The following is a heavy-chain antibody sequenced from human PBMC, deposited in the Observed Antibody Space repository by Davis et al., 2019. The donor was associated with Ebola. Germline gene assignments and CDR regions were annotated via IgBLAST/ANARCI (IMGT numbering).Heavy chain of an antibody. CDR2: MNPNSGNT. Sequence: ASVKVSCKASGYTFSSYGITWVRQAPGQGLEWMGWMNPNSGNTDYAQKFQGRVMMTRDTSINTAYMELSSLRSEDTAVYYCTRTMGRWFGDLTGMDVWGKGTTVTVSS. CDR1: GYTFSSYG. CDR3: TRTMGRWFGDLTGMDV. V-gene: IGHV1-8*02. J-gene: IGHJ6*04. D-gene: IGHD3-10*01.